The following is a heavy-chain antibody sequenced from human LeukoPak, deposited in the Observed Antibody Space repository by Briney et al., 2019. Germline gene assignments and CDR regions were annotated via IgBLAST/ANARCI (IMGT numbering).Heavy chain of an antibody. Sequence: GGSLRLSCAASGFTFSSYWMLWVRQAPGKGLVWVSRINSDGSTTIYADSVKGRFTISRDNAKNTLYLQMNSLRAEDTAVYYCARDTAPRAAAGVDYWGQGTLVTISS. D-gene: IGHD6-13*01. CDR1: GFTFSSYW. CDR3: ARDTAPRAAAGVDY. V-gene: IGHV3-74*01. J-gene: IGHJ4*02. CDR2: INSDGSTT.